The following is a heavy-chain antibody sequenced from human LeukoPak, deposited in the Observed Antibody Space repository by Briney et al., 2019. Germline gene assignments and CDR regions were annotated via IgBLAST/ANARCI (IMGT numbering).Heavy chain of an antibody. V-gene: IGHV3-48*03. D-gene: IGHD3-22*01. Sequence: GGSLRLSCEDSGFTFRSYEMNWVRQAPGKGLEWIAYLSSSGSAFSYADSVKGRFTISRDNAKNSLYLQMNSLRAEDTAVYYCARVGDTSGYLIYSFDYWGQGTLVTVSS. CDR1: GFTFRSYE. J-gene: IGHJ4*02. CDR2: LSSSGSAF. CDR3: ARVGDTSGYLIYSFDY.